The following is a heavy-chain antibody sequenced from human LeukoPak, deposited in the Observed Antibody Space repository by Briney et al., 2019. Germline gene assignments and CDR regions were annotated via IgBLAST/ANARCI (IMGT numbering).Heavy chain of an antibody. Sequence: GGSLRLSCAASGFTFSSYTMNWVRQAPGKGLEWVSYITSSSSTIYYADSVKGRFTISRDNAKNSLYLQMNSLRAEDTAVYYCAKPGIAVTGSWFDPWGQGTLVTVSS. D-gene: IGHD6-19*01. CDR1: GFTFSSYT. CDR3: AKPGIAVTGSWFDP. CDR2: ITSSSSTI. V-gene: IGHV3-48*01. J-gene: IGHJ5*02.